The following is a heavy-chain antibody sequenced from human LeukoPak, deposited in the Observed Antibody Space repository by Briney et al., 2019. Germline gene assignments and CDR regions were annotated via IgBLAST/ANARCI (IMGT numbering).Heavy chain of an antibody. J-gene: IGHJ4*02. Sequence: SETLSLTCAVSGGSISSNNWWNWVRQPPGKGLEWIGEIHHSGSTNYNPSLKSRVTISVDTSKNQFSLKLSSVTAADTAVYYCARHRSGWLQSSFDYWGQGTLVTVSS. V-gene: IGHV4-4*02. CDR3: ARHRSGWLQSSFDY. CDR2: IHHSGST. CDR1: GGSISSNNW. D-gene: IGHD5-24*01.